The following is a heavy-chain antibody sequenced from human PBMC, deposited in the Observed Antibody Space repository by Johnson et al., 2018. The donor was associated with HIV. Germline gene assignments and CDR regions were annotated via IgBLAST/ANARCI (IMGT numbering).Heavy chain of an antibody. CDR1: GFNFDDYG. Sequence: VQLVESGGGLVQPGGSLRLSCAASGFNFDDYGMTWVRQAPGKGLEWVSGINWNGGSTGYADSVKGRFTISRDNSKNTLYLQMNSLRVGDTAVYYCARDDYGGLDAFDIWGQGTMVTVSS. CDR3: ARDDYGGLDAFDI. J-gene: IGHJ3*02. V-gene: IGHV3-20*04. CDR2: INWNGGST. D-gene: IGHD4-23*01.